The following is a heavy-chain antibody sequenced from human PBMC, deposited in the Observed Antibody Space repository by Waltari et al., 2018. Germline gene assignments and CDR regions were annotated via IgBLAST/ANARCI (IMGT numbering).Heavy chain of an antibody. CDR1: GGSISSSSYY. CDR2: IYYSGST. J-gene: IGHJ4*02. Sequence: LQLQESGPGLVKPSETLSLTCTVSGGSISSSSYYWGWIRQPPGKGLEWIGSIYYSGSTYYNPSLKSRVTISVDTSKNQFSLKLSSVTAADTAVYYCASWGYSSGWHFDYWGQGTLVIVSS. CDR3: ASWGYSSGWHFDY. V-gene: IGHV4-39*01. D-gene: IGHD6-19*01.